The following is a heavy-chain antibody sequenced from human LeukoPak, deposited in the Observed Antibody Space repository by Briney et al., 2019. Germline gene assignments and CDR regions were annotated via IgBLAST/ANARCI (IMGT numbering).Heavy chain of an antibody. Sequence: ASVKVACKGSGFPFNGYYMHWVRQAPGQGHEWMGWINPNSGDTNYAQKFQGRVTMTRDTSITTAYMELRSLRSDDTAVYHCAREGDSSADAFDIWGLGTMVTVSS. CDR3: AREGDSSADAFDI. J-gene: IGHJ3*02. D-gene: IGHD3-22*01. CDR2: INPNSGDT. V-gene: IGHV1-2*02. CDR1: GFPFNGYY.